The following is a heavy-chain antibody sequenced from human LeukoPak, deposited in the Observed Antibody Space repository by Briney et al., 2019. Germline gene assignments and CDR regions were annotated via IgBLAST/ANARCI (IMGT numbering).Heavy chain of an antibody. CDR3: AKVRSSGWYVGRYFDY. J-gene: IGHJ4*02. V-gene: IGHV3-23*01. Sequence: PGGSLRLSCAASGFTFSSYAMSWVRQAPGKGLEWVSAISGSGGSTYYADSVKGRFTISRDNSKNTLYPQMNSLRAEDTAVYYCAKVRSSGWYVGRYFDYWGQGTLVTVSS. D-gene: IGHD6-19*01. CDR1: GFTFSSYA. CDR2: ISGSGGST.